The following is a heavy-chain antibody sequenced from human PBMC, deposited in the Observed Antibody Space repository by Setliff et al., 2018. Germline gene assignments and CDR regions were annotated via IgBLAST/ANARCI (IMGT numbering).Heavy chain of an antibody. CDR1: GFTISGYA. Sequence: GGSLRLSCVGSGFTISGYAMSWVRQSPGKGLEWVSGISGSGTSTNFADSVKGRFTISRDNFKNTLYLQMNSLRVEDTAVYYCAKWERGTTSDYFDYWGQGALVTVSS. CDR3: AKWERGTTSDYFDY. CDR2: ISGSGTST. V-gene: IGHV3-23*01. J-gene: IGHJ4*02. D-gene: IGHD1-26*01.